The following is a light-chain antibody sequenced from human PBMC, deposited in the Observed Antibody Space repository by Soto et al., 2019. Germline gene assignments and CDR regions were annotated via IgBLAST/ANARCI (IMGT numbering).Light chain of an antibody. CDR3: QQRSNWPRT. V-gene: IGKV3D-20*02. Sequence: EIVLTHSPGTLSLSPGERATLSFRASQSVSSSYLAWYQQKPGQAPRLLIYDASNRATGIPARFSGSGSGTDFTLTISSLEPEDFAVYYCQQRSNWPRTFGQGTKVDIK. CDR1: QSVSSSY. J-gene: IGKJ1*01. CDR2: DAS.